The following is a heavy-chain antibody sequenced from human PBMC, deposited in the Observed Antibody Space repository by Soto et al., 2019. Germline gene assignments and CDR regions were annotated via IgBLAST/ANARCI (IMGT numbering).Heavy chain of an antibody. J-gene: IGHJ5*02. D-gene: IGHD3-22*01. V-gene: IGHV4-59*01. CDR3: ARGFLNYYDSSGYP. Sequence: SETLSLTCTVSGGSISSYYWSWIRQPPGKGLEWIGYIYYSGSTNYNPSLKSRVTISVDTSKNQFSLELSSVTAADTAVYYCARGFLNYYDSSGYPWSQGTLVTVSS. CDR1: GGSISSYY. CDR2: IYYSGST.